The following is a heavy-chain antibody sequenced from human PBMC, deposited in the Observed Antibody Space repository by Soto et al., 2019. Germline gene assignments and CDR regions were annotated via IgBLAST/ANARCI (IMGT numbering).Heavy chain of an antibody. V-gene: IGHV2-5*02. J-gene: IGHJ6*02. CDR1: GSSLNISGVG. CDR3: VRNWRYYGGNYYYGMDA. Sequence: ITLKESGPTLVKPTQTLTLNCTFSGSSLNISGVGVGWVRQPRGKAMEWLALIYWDDDERYRPSLRNRLNITKDTINNQVVLTTTSMDPDDTATYYCVRNWRYYGGNYYYGMDAWGQGTMVTVSS. D-gene: IGHD3-10*01. CDR2: IYWDDDE.